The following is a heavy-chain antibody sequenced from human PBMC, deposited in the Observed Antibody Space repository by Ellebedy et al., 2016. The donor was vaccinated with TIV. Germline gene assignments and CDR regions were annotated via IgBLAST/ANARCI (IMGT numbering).Heavy chain of an antibody. D-gene: IGHD6-6*01. V-gene: IGHV1-2*02. CDR1: GYTFTSYG. CDR2: INPNSGGT. J-gene: IGHJ4*02. CDR3: ARDYSSSTDFDY. Sequence: ASVKVSCKASGYTFTSYGISWVRQAPGQGLEWLGWINPNSGGTNYAQKFPGRVTMTRDTSISTAYMELSRLRSDDTAVYYCARDYSSSTDFDYWGQGTLVTVSS.